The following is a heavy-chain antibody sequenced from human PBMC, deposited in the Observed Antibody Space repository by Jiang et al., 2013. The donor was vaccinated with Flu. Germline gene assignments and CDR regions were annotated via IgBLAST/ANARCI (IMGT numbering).Heavy chain of an antibody. CDR2: IIPIFGTA. CDR1: GGTFSSYA. V-gene: IGHV1-69*01. Sequence: QLVESGAEVKKPGSSVKVSCKASGGTFSSYAISWVRQAPGQGLEWMGGIIPIFGTANYAQKFQGRVTITADESTSTAYMELSSLRSEDTAVYYCARDLSMVTFSSLNYYYYYGMDVWGQGTTVTVSS. CDR3: ARDLSMVTFSSLNYYYYYGMDV. J-gene: IGHJ6*02. D-gene: IGHD5-18*01.